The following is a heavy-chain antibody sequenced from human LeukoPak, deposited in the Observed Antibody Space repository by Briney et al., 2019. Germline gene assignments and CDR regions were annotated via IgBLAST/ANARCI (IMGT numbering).Heavy chain of an antibody. CDR2: IYTSGST. CDR1: GGSISSGSYD. Sequence: PSETLSLTCTVSGGSISSGSYDWRWIRQPGGKGLEWIGRIYTSGSTNYNPSLKSRVTISVDPSKNQFSLKLSSVTAADTAVYYCASLRDYIGWFDHWGQGTLVTVSS. D-gene: IGHD4-11*01. CDR3: ASLRDYIGWFDH. V-gene: IGHV4-61*02. J-gene: IGHJ5*02.